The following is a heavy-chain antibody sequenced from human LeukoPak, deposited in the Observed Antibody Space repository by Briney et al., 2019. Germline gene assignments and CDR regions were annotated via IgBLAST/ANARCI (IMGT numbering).Heavy chain of an antibody. CDR2: ISAYNGNT. V-gene: IGHV1-18*01. CDR1: GYTFTSYG. Sequence: ASVKVSCKASGYTFTSYGISWVRQAPGQGLEWMGWISAYNGNTNYAQKFQGRVTMTRDTSTSTVYMELSSLRSEDTAVYYCARDRVITMAAGYYYYGMDVWGQGTTVTVSS. D-gene: IGHD3-10*01. J-gene: IGHJ6*02. CDR3: ARDRVITMAAGYYYYGMDV.